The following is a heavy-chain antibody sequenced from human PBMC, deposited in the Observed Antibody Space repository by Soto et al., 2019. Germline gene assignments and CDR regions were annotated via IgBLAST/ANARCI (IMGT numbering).Heavy chain of an antibody. V-gene: IGHV3-74*01. J-gene: IGHJ5*02. CDR3: ARDDYSKGSTRFDP. D-gene: IGHD4-4*01. CDR2: INSDGRST. Sequence: EVQLVESEGGLVQPGGSLRVSCAASGLTFSSYWMHWVRQAPGKGLVWVSRINSDGRSTSYADSVKGRFTISRDNAKNTLYLQMNSLRAEDTAVYYCARDDYSKGSTRFDPWGQGTLVTVSS. CDR1: GLTFSSYW.